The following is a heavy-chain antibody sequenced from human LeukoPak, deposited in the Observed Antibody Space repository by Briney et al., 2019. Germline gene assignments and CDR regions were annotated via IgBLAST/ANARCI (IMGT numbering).Heavy chain of an antibody. D-gene: IGHD6-13*01. CDR3: ARGSSSSWYV. Sequence: ASVKVSCKASGYTFTRYDISWVRQAPGQGLEWMGWIGPHSGNTNYAQKLQGRVTMTTDTSTSTAYMELRSLRSDDTAVYYCARGSSSSWYVWGQGTLVTVSS. V-gene: IGHV1-18*01. CDR1: GYTFTRYD. CDR2: IGPHSGNT. J-gene: IGHJ4*02.